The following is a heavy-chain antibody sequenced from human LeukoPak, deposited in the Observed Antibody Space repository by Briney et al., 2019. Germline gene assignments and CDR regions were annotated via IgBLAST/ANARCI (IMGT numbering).Heavy chain of an antibody. CDR3: ATTSIAARPRSGMDV. V-gene: IGHV3-21*01. CDR2: ISSSSSYI. CDR1: GFTFSSYS. D-gene: IGHD6-6*01. J-gene: IGHJ6*02. Sequence: GGSLRLSCAASGFTFSSYSMNWVRQAPGKGLEWVSSISSSSSYIYYADSVKGRFTISRDNAKNSLYLQMNSLRAEDTAVYYCATTSIAARPRSGMDVWGQGTTVTVSS.